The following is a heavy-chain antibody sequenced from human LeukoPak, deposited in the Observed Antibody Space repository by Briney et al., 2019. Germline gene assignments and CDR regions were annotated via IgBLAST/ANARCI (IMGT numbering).Heavy chain of an antibody. CDR3: ARLVLFSGSSYYFDY. CDR2: IYYSGST. J-gene: IGHJ4*02. D-gene: IGHD1-26*01. Sequence: SETLSLTCTVSGGSIGSYYWSWIRQPPGKGLEWIGYIYYSGSTNYNPSLKSRVTISVDTSKNQFSLKLSSVTAADTAVYYCARLVLFSGSSYYFDYWGQGTLVTVSS. V-gene: IGHV4-59*08. CDR1: GGSIGSYY.